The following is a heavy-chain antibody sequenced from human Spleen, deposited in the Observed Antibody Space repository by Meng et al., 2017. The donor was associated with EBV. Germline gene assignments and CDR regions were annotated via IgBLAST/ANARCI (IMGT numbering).Heavy chain of an antibody. CDR2: IYHSGST. V-gene: IGHV4-4*02. CDR1: GDSISNGNW. J-gene: IGHJ4*02. D-gene: IGHD2-21*01. CDR3: ARGKID. Sequence: VRLQDAGAGRVKASGLLSLPVAVSGDSISNGNWWSWVRQPPGKGLEWIWEIYHSGSTNYNPSLKSRVTISIDKSRNHFSLKLNSVTAADTAVYYCARGKIDWGQGTLVTVSS.